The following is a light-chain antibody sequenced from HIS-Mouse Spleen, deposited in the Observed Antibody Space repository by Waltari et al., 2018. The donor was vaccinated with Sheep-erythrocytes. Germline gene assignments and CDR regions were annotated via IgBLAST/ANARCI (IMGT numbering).Light chain of an antibody. CDR3: CSYAGSYNHV. J-gene: IGLJ1*01. CDR1: SSDVGGYNY. V-gene: IGLV2-11*01. CDR2: DVS. Sequence: QSALTQPRSVSGSPGQSVTISCTGPSSDVGGYNYMSWYPQHPGKTPKLMIYDVSRRPSGVPDRFSGSKSGNTASLTISGLQAEDEADYYCCSYAGSYNHVFATGTKVTVL.